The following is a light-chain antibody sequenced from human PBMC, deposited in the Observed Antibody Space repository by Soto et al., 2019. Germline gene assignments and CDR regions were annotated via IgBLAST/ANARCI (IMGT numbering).Light chain of an antibody. CDR1: SSDVDVYTS. V-gene: IGLV2-14*03. CDR3: SSYTGTNKEF. J-gene: IGLJ2*01. CDR2: DVS. Sequence: QSALTQPASVSGSPGQSITISCTGTSSDVDVYTSVSWYQPHPGKAPKLMIYDVSTRPSGVSDRFSGSKSGNTASLTISGLQADDEADYYCSSYTGTNKEFFGGGTKLTVL.